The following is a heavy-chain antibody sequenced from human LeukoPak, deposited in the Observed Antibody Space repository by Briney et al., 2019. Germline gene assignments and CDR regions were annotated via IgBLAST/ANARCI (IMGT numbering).Heavy chain of an antibody. D-gene: IGHD6-6*01. CDR2: ISSSSSYI. CDR3: ARTSIAARTTRNDY. V-gene: IGHV3-21*01. CDR1: GFTFSSYS. J-gene: IGHJ4*02. Sequence: GGSLRLSCAASGFTFSSYSMNWVRQAPGKGLEWVSSISSSSSYIYYADSVKGRFTISRDNAKNSLYLQMNSLRAEDTAVYYCARTSIAARTTRNDYWGQGTQVTVSS.